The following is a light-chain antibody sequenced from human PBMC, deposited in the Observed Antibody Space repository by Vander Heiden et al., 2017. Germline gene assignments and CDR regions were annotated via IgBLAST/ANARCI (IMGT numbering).Light chain of an antibody. J-gene: IGLJ2*01. CDR2: GNS. V-gene: IGLV1-40*01. Sequence: QSVLPQPPSVSGASGHRVTTSCTGSSSNIGAGYDVHWYQQLPGTAPKLLIYGNSHRPSGVPDRFSGSKSGTSASLAITGLQAEDEADYYCQSYDSSPVFGGGTKLTVL. CDR1: SSNIGAGYD. CDR3: QSYDSSPV.